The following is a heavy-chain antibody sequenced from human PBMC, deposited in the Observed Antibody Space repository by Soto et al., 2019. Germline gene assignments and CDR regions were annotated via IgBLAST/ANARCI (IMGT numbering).Heavy chain of an antibody. V-gene: IGHV4-39*01. CDR3: ARHHDS. Sequence: PSETLSLTCTVSGGSISSSNYYWDWIRQPPGKGLEWIGSIYYSGSTYYNTSLKSRVTISMDTSKNQLSLKLSSVTAADTAVYYSARHHDSWGQGTLGTVSS. CDR1: GGSISSSNYY. J-gene: IGHJ5*01. CDR2: IYYSGST.